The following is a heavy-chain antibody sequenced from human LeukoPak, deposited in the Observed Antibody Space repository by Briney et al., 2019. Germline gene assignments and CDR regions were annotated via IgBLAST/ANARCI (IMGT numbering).Heavy chain of an antibody. CDR3: ARGGYHQKAYYYYYYMDV. Sequence: ASVKVSCKASGYTFTSYGISWVRQAPGQGLEWMGWISAYNGNTNYAQKLQGRVTMTTDTSTSTAYMELSSLRSEDTAVYYCARGGYHQKAYYYYYYMDVWGKGTTVTVSS. CDR1: GYTFTSYG. D-gene: IGHD3-16*02. V-gene: IGHV1-18*01. J-gene: IGHJ6*03. CDR2: ISAYNGNT.